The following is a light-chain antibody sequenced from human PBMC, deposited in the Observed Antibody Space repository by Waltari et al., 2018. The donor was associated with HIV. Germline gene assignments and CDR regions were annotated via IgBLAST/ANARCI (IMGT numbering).Light chain of an antibody. V-gene: IGLV3-21*04. Sequence: SYVLTQPPSVSLALGQTATITCGGTNIGGKSVHWYQQKPGQAPVLVLYYDNGRPSGVPGRCSGSNSGNTATLTIGRVEAGDEADYCCQVWDSSSDHYVFATGTKLTVL. CDR3: QVWDSSSDHYV. CDR2: YDN. J-gene: IGLJ1*01. CDR1: NIGGKS.